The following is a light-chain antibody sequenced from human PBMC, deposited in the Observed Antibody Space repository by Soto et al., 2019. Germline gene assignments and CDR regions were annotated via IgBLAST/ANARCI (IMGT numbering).Light chain of an antibody. CDR1: QSISSW. CDR3: QHYETYPA. CDR2: DAS. V-gene: IGKV1-5*01. Sequence: DIQMTQSPSTLSASVGDSVTIACRASQSISSWLAWYQQKPGIAPKLLISDASSLESGVPSRFSGSGSRTEFTLTISSLQPDDFATYYCQHYETYPAFGQGTKVEIK. J-gene: IGKJ1*01.